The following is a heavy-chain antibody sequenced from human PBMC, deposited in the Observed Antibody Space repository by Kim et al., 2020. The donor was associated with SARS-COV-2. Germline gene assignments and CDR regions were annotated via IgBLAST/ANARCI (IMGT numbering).Heavy chain of an antibody. CDR1: GYTFTSYY. D-gene: IGHD3-3*01. J-gene: IGHJ5*02. V-gene: IGHV1-46*01. CDR3: ARGGGYYDFWSGYYPNNWFDP. Sequence: ASVKVSCKASGYTFTSYYMHWVRQAPGQWLEWMGIINPSGGSTSYAQKFQGRVTMTRDTSTSTVYMELSSLRSEDTAVYYCARGGGYYDFWSGYYPNNWFDPWGQGTLVTVSS. CDR2: INPSGGST.